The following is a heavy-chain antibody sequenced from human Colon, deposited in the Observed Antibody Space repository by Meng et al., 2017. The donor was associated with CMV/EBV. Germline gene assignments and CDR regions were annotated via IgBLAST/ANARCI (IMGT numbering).Heavy chain of an antibody. D-gene: IGHD6-13*01. Sequence: SVKVSCKASGGTFSSYAINWVRQAPGQGLEWMGGIIPIFGTANYPQRFQGRVSITRDKSTNTAYMELNSLRSEDMAVYYCARGAAAADELDYWGQGTLVTVSS. CDR1: GGTFSSYA. J-gene: IGHJ4*02. CDR3: ARGAAAADELDY. V-gene: IGHV1-69*05. CDR2: IIPIFGTA.